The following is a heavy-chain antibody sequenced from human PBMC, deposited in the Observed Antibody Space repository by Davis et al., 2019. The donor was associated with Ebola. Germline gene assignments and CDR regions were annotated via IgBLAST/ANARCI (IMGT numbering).Heavy chain of an antibody. D-gene: IGHD2-15*01. V-gene: IGHV4-34*01. J-gene: IGHJ3*02. CDR3: ARTDIVVSRDAFDI. CDR1: GFTFSSYW. Sequence: ESLKISCAASGFTFSSYWMHWVRQPPGKGLEWIGEINHSGSTNYNPSLKSRVTISVDTSKNQFSLKLSSVTAADTAVYYCARTDIVVSRDAFDIWGQGTMVTVSS. CDR2: INHSGST.